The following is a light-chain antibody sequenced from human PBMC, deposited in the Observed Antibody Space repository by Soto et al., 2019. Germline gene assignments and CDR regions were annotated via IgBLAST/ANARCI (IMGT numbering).Light chain of an antibody. J-gene: IGKJ2*01. CDR2: DAF. V-gene: IGKV3-20*01. CDR3: QDYATSPYT. Sequence: EILLTQSPGTLSLSPGERATLSCRASQSVQNNYLAWYQQRPGQAPRLLIYDAFRRPGGIPDRNSGSGPGTDFNLTIRRLEPEDFAVYYCQDYATSPYTFGQGTKLEI. CDR1: QSVQNNY.